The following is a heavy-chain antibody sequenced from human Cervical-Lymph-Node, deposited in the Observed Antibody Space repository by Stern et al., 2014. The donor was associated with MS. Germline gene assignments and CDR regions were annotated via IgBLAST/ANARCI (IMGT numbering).Heavy chain of an antibody. Sequence: QVQLMQSGAEVKKPGTSVKVSCKASGYTFTSYAMHWVRQAPGQRLERMGCLPAGNSNPKYSQKFQGRVTITRDTSPNTPYMDLSSLRSEDTAVYYCARERVVVIDYWGQGTLVTVSS. J-gene: IGHJ4*02. CDR3: ARERVVVIDY. CDR2: LPAGNSNP. D-gene: IGHD3-22*01. V-gene: IGHV1-3*01. CDR1: GYTFTSYA.